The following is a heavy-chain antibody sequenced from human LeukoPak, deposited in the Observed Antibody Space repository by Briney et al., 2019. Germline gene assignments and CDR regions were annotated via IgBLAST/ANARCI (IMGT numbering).Heavy chain of an antibody. Sequence: GGSPRLSCAASGFTFSSYSMNWVRQAPGKGLEWVSSISSSSSYIYYADSVKGRFTISRDNAKNSLYLQMNSLRAEDTAVYYCARGLASSGWFRESQYYMDVWGKGTTVTVSS. J-gene: IGHJ6*03. V-gene: IGHV3-21*01. CDR1: GFTFSSYS. CDR2: ISSSSSYI. D-gene: IGHD6-19*01. CDR3: ARGLASSGWFRESQYYMDV.